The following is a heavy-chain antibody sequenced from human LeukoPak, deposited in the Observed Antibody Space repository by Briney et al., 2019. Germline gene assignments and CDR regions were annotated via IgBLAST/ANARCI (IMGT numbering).Heavy chain of an antibody. Sequence: SETLSLTCTVSGDSISGYYWTWIRQPPGKGLEWIGYIYYSGSTNYNPSLKSRVTISVDSSKNQLSLKLSYVTAADTAVYFCARDTGRGYSGYDFWGLGYWGQETLVTVSS. CDR2: IYYSGST. V-gene: IGHV4-59*01. CDR3: ARDTGRGYSGYDFWGLGY. CDR1: GDSISGYY. D-gene: IGHD5-12*01. J-gene: IGHJ4*02.